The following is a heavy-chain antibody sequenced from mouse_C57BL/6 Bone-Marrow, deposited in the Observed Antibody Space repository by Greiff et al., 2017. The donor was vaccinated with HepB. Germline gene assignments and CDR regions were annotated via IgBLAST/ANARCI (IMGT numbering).Heavy chain of an antibody. CDR3: ARYTRRYWYFDV. CDR1: GFTFTDYY. V-gene: IGHV7-3*01. J-gene: IGHJ1*03. Sequence: EVQRVESGGGLVQPGGSLSLSCAASGFTFTDYYMSWVRQPPGKALEWLGFIRNKANGYTTEYSASVKGRFTISRDNSQSILYLQMNALRAEDSATYYCARYTRRYWYFDVWGTGTTVTVSS. D-gene: IGHD2-12*01. CDR2: IRNKANGYTT.